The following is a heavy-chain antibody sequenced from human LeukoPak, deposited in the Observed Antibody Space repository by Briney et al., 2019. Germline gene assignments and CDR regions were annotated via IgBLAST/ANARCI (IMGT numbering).Heavy chain of an antibody. V-gene: IGHV4-4*07. J-gene: IGHJ4*02. CDR3: ARDSVHYYDSSGYSYYFDY. Sequence: SETLSLTCTVSGGSISSYYWSWIRQPAGKGLEWIGRIYTSGSTNYNPSLKSRVTISVDKSKDQFSLKLSSVTAVDTAVYYCARDSVHYYDSSGYSYYFDYWGQGTLVTVSS. CDR1: GGSISSYY. D-gene: IGHD3-22*01. CDR2: IYTSGST.